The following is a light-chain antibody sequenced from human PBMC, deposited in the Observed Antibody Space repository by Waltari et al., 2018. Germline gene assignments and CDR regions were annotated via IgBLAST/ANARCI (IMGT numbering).Light chain of an antibody. CDR3: CSYAGHSTYV. V-gene: IGLV2-23*02. CDR2: EVS. CDR1: LSDVGNYHL. Sequence: QSALTQPASVSGSPGQSITISCTGTLSDVGNYHLFSWYHQHPGKAPKLMIYEVSQRPSGVSNRFSGSKSGNTASLTISGLQPEDETDYYCCSYAGHSTYVFGTGTKVTAL. J-gene: IGLJ1*01.